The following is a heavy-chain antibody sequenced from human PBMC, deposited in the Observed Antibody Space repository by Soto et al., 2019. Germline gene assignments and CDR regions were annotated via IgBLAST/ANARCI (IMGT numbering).Heavy chain of an antibody. V-gene: IGHV3-30*18. Sequence: QGQLVESGGGVVQPGRSVRLSCAASGFTFSSYGMHWVRQTPGKGLEWVAVISYDGSNKYYADSVKGRFTISRDNSKNTLYLQMNSLRAEDTAVYYCAKEVWSGPMDVWGQGTTVTVSS. CDR2: ISYDGSNK. CDR1: GFTFSSYG. J-gene: IGHJ6*02. CDR3: AKEVWSGPMDV. D-gene: IGHD3-3*01.